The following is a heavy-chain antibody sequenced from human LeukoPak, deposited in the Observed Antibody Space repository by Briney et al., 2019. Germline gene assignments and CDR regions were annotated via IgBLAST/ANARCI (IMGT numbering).Heavy chain of an antibody. J-gene: IGHJ4*02. V-gene: IGHV3-30*18. CDR3: AKGTSSWYHPQLDY. CDR2: ISYDGSNE. CDR1: GFTFSDWG. Sequence: PGGSLRLSCAASGFTFSDWGMHWVRQAPGKGLEWVAIISYDGSNENYGDSVKGRFTVFRDNSKNILYLQMNSLRGDDTAVYYCAKGTSSWYHPQLDYWGQGTLVTVSS. D-gene: IGHD6-13*01.